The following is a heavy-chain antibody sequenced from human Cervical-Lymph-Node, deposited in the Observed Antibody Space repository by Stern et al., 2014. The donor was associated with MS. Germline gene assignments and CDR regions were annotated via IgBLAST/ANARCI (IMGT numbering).Heavy chain of an antibody. J-gene: IGHJ6*02. Sequence: VQLVESGGVLVQPGGSLRLSCAASGFSFSGYWMHWLRQPPGKGPVWLSRMNSDGSRVNYADSVKGRFTISRDNAKHTLYLQMNSLTAEDTAVYYCARDGFTKAMDVWGQGTTVTVS. V-gene: IGHV3-74*01. D-gene: IGHD3-3*01. CDR1: GFSFSGYW. CDR3: ARDGFTKAMDV. CDR2: MNSDGSRV.